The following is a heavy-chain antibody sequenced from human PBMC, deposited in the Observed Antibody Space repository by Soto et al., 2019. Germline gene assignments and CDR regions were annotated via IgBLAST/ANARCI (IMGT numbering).Heavy chain of an antibody. Sequence: SGTLALTCTVSGCPIRSSSYHWGWIRQPPGKGLEWIGSIYYSGSTYYNPSLKSRVTISVDTSKNQFSLKLSSVTAADTAVYYCARHDSSGYHLYYFDYWGQVTLVTV. CDR1: GCPIRSSSYH. CDR3: ARHDSSGYHLYYFDY. V-gene: IGHV4-39*01. J-gene: IGHJ4*02. CDR2: IYYSGST. D-gene: IGHD3-22*01.